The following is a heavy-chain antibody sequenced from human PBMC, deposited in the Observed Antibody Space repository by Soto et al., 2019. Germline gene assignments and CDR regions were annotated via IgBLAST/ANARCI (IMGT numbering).Heavy chain of an antibody. J-gene: IGHJ6*03. D-gene: IGHD4-17*01. CDR2: ISAYNGNT. V-gene: IGHV1-18*01. CDR1: GYTFTSYG. Sequence: QVQLVQSGAEVKKPGASVKVSCKASGYTFTSYGISWVRQAPGQGLEWMGWISAYNGNTYYAQKLQGRVTMTTDTSTSTAYMELRSLRSDDTAVYYCARGRGRLRPRARPYYYMDVWGKGTTVTVSS. CDR3: ARGRGRLRPRARPYYYMDV.